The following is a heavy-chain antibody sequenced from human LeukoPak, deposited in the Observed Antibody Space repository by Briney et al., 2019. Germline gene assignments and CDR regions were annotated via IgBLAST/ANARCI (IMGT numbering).Heavy chain of an antibody. J-gene: IGHJ4*02. D-gene: IGHD3-22*01. CDR2: IYSGGST. Sequence: GGSLRLSCAASGFTVSSNYMSWVRQAPGKGLEWVSVIYSGGSTYYADSVKGRFTISRDNSKNTLYLQMNSLRAEDTAVYYCAKVLYDSSGYTFDYWGQGTLVTVSS. CDR3: AKVLYDSSGYTFDY. CDR1: GFTVSSNY. V-gene: IGHV3-53*05.